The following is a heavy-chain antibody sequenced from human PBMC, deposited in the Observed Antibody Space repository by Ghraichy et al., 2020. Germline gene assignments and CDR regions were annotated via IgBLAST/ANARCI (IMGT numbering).Heavy chain of an antibody. CDR2: IYYSGAA. CDR3: ARHRSDWNGGSDELYFDT. CDR1: GDSVTNSNYY. D-gene: IGHD3-9*01. Sequence: SETLSLTCAVSGDSVTNSNYYWGWIRQPPGKALEWIGSIYYSGAAYYSRSLKGRVTISVDTTTNQFSLNLTSVTAADTAMYYCARHRSDWNGGSDELYFDTWGRGVLVTVSS. J-gene: IGHJ4*02. V-gene: IGHV4-39*01.